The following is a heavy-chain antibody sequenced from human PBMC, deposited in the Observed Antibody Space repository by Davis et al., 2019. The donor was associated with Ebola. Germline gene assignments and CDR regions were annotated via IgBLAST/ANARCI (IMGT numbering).Heavy chain of an antibody. CDR1: GFRFSDYN. D-gene: IGHD3-9*01. CDR3: ARDAFSLSRYDTEDH. CDR2: ISSTGTYI. J-gene: IGHJ4*02. Sequence: PGGSLRLSCAASGFRFSDYNMNWVRQAPGKGLEWVSSISSTGTYIYYTDSVKGRFTISRDNAKNSLYLQMNSLRVEDTAIYYCARDAFSLSRYDTEDHWGQGTLVTVSS. V-gene: IGHV3-21*01.